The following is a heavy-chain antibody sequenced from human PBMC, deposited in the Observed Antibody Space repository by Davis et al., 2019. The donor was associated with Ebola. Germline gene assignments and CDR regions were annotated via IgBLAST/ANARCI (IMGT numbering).Heavy chain of an antibody. CDR1: GGTFSSYT. D-gene: IGHD4-17*01. V-gene: IGHV1-69*02. CDR2: IIPILGIA. J-gene: IGHJ5*02. Sequence: SVKVSCKASGGTFSSYTISWVRQAPGQGLEWMGRIIPILGIANYAQKFQGRVTITADESTNTAYMELSSLRSEDTAVYYCARVRLRFFSHFHNWFDPWGQGTLVTVSS. CDR3: ARVRLRFFSHFHNWFDP.